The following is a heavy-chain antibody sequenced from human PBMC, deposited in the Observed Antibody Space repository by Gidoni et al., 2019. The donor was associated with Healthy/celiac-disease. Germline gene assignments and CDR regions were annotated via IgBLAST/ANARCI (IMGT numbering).Heavy chain of an antibody. CDR1: GFTFSSYS. CDR2: ISSSSSTI. Sequence: EVQLVESGGGLVQPGGSLRLSCAASGFTFSSYSMNWVRQAPGKGLERVSYISSSSSTIYYADSVKGRFTISRDNAKNSLYLQMNSLRDEETAVYYCARDLSSGWDRYYGMDVWGQGTTVTVSS. V-gene: IGHV3-48*02. D-gene: IGHD6-19*01. J-gene: IGHJ6*02. CDR3: ARDLSSGWDRYYGMDV.